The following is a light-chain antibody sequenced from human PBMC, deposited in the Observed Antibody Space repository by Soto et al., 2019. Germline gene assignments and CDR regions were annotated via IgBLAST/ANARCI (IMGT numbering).Light chain of an antibody. J-gene: IGLJ1*01. CDR3: KSYAGSNTYV. Sequence: QSALTQPPSASGSPGQSVTISCTGTKNDIGVCDFVSWYQHHPGKAPRLIIYEVVQRPSGVPDRFSGSKSGNTASLTVSGLQAADEADYFCKSYAGSNTYVFXSGTKVTVL. CDR2: EVV. V-gene: IGLV2-8*01. CDR1: KNDIGVCDF.